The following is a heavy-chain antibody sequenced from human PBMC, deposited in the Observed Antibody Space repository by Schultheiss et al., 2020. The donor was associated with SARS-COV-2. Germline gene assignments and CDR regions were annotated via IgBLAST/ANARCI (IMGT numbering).Heavy chain of an antibody. V-gene: IGHV4-59*01. CDR3: ARGSPDYSISLDY. Sequence: SETLSLTCTVSGGSISSYYWSWIRQPPGKGLEWIGYIYHSGSTYYNPSLKSRVTISVDRSKNQFSLKLSSVTAADTAVYYCARGSPDYSISLDYWGQGTLVTVSS. CDR2: IYHSGST. J-gene: IGHJ4*02. CDR1: GGSISSYY. D-gene: IGHD4-11*01.